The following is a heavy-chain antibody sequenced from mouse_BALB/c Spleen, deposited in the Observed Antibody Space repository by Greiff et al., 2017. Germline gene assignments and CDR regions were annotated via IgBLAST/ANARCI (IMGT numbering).Heavy chain of an antibody. V-gene: IGHV1-7*01. Sequence: VKLMESGAELAKPGASVKMSCKASGYTFTSYWMHWVKQRPGQGLEWIGYINPSTGYTEYNQKFKDKATLTADKSSSTAYMQLSSLTSEDSAVYYCARIITTAFYAMDYWGQGTSVTVSS. CDR1: GYTFTSYW. CDR2: INPSTGYT. D-gene: IGHD1-2*01. CDR3: ARIITTAFYAMDY. J-gene: IGHJ4*01.